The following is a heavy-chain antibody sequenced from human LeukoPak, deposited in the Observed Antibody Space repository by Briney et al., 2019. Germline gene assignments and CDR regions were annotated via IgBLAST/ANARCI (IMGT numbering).Heavy chain of an antibody. J-gene: IGHJ4*02. CDR3: AKDGVVVRGPTRGSGDY. CDR2: IYSGGST. V-gene: IGHV3-66*01. CDR1: GFTVSSNY. Sequence: GGSLRLSCAASGFTVSSNYMSWVRQAPGKGLEWVSVIYSGGSTYYADSVKGRFTISRDNSKNTLYLQMNSLRAEDTAVYYGAKDGVVVRGPTRGSGDYWGQGTLVTVSS. D-gene: IGHD3-10*01.